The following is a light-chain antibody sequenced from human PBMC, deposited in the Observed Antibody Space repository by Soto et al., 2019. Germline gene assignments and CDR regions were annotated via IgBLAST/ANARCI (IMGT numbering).Light chain of an antibody. CDR3: QQYGGSPPYT. CDR1: HSVSSSY. V-gene: IGKV3-20*01. Sequence: EIVLTQSPGTLSLSPGERATLSCRASHSVSSSYLAWYQQKPGQAPRLLIYGASSRATGIPDRFSGSGSGTDFTLTISRLEPEDFAVYYCQQYGGSPPYTFGQGNKLAIK. CDR2: GAS. J-gene: IGKJ2*01.